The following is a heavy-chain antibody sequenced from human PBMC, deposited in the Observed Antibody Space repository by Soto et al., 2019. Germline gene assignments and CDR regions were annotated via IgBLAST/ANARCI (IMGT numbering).Heavy chain of an antibody. D-gene: IGHD2-2*02. J-gene: IGHJ4*02. CDR3: AREGRGKKAGYNGLVSLGY. CDR2: IIPIFNST. V-gene: IGHV1-69*06. CDR1: GSRFSNYV. Sequence: ASVKVSCKVSGSRFSNYVISWVRQAPGHGLEWLGRIIPIFNSTKYAQSFQGRVTITANKSTSTASLELSSLRSDDTAVYYCAREGRGKKAGYNGLVSLGYWGQGTLVTVSS.